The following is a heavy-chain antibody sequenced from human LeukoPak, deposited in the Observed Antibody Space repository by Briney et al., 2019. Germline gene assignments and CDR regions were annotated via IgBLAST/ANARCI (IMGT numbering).Heavy chain of an antibody. CDR3: ARVRTTVVTPDY. CDR2: INPNSGGT. CDR1: GYTFTGYY. J-gene: IGHJ4*02. Sequence: ASVKVSCKASGYTFTGYYMHWVRQAPGQGLEWMGWINPNSGGTNYAQKFQGRVTMTRDTSISTAYMELSRLRSEDTAVYYCARVRTTVVTPDYWGQGTLVTVSS. D-gene: IGHD4-23*01. V-gene: IGHV1-2*02.